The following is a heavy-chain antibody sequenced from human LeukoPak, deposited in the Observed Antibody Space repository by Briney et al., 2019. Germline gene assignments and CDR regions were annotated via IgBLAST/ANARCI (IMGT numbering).Heavy chain of an antibody. CDR1: GYTFTSYD. J-gene: IGHJ6*02. V-gene: IGHV1-8*01. CDR3: ARSPPVVPATKYYYYGMDV. Sequence: ASVKVSCKTSGYTFTSYDINWVRQATGQGLEWMGWMNPNSGNRGYAQKFQGRVTMTRNTSISTAYMELSSLRPEDTAVYYCARSPPVVPATKYYYYGMDVWGQGTTVTVSS. D-gene: IGHD2-15*01. CDR2: MNPNSGNR.